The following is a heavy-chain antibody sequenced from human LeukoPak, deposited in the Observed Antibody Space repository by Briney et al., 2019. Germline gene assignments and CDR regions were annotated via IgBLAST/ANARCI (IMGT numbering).Heavy chain of an antibody. CDR1: GFTFSSYA. Sequence: PAGTLSLTCAASGFTFSSYARHWVRHAPGKERKYVSAISSNGGSTYYAHSVKGRFTISRDNSKNTLYLQMGSLRAEEMAVYYCAREREYYFDYWGQGTLVTVSS. CDR3: AREREYYFDY. V-gene: IGHV3-64*01. CDR2: ISSNGGST. D-gene: IGHD3-10*01. J-gene: IGHJ4*02.